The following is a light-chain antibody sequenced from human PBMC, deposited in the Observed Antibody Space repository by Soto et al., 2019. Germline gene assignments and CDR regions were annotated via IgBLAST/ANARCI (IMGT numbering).Light chain of an antibody. Sequence: QSALAQPASVSGSPGQSITISCAGTNRDVGGYNYVSWYQQYPGKAPKLIIYEVTYRPSGVSNRFSGSKSGNTASLTISGLQAEDAADYYCSSYSSSSALDVIFGGGTKVTVL. CDR1: NRDVGGYNY. J-gene: IGLJ2*01. V-gene: IGLV2-14*01. CDR3: SSYSSSSALDVI. CDR2: EVT.